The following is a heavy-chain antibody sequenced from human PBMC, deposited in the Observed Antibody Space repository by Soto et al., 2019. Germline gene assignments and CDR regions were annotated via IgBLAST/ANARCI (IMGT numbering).Heavy chain of an antibody. CDR2: IKQDGSEK. V-gene: IGHV3-7*05. D-gene: IGHD3-9*01. J-gene: IGHJ3*02. Sequence: GGSLRLSCAASGFTFSSYWMSWVRQAPGKGLEWVANIKQDGSEKYYVDSVKGRFTISRDNAKNSLYLQMNSLRAEDTAVYYYARGESINRHDAFDIWGQGTMVTVSS. CDR3: ARGESINRHDAFDI. CDR1: GFTFSSYW.